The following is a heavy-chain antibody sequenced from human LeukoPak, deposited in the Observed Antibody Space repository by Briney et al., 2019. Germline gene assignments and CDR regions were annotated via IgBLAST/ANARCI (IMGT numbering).Heavy chain of an antibody. CDR1: GFPISSID. J-gene: IGHJ4*02. D-gene: IGHD1-1*01. CDR3: ATTIWTGQFPDYFDD. V-gene: IGHV3-23*01. Sequence: GGSLRLSCAVSGFPISSIDMTWGRQAPGKGLELVSSIGRAGTTYYADSVKGRFTISRDTSKNTLFLQMNSLGPEDTAVYYCATTIWTGQFPDYFDDWGQGTLVTVSS. CDR2: IGRAGTT.